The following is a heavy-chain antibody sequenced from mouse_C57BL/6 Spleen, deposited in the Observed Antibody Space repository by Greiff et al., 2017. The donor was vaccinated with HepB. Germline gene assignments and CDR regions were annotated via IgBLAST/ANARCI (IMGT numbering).Heavy chain of an antibody. CDR2: INSNGGST. V-gene: IGHV5-6-3*01. D-gene: IGHD3-3*01. CDR3: AIRARTIN. Sequence: EVHLVESGGGLVQPGGSLKLSCAASGFTFSSYGMSWVRQTPDKRLELVATINSNGGSTYYPDSVKGRFTISRDNAKNTLYLQMSSLKSEDTAMYYCAIRARTINCGQVTTLTVAS. CDR1: GFTFSSYG. J-gene: IGHJ2*01.